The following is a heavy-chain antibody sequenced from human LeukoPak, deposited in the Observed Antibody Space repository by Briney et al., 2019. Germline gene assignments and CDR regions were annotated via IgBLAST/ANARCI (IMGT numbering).Heavy chain of an antibody. CDR1: GFTFSSYA. V-gene: IGHV3-30-3*01. Sequence: GGSLRLSCAASGFTFSSYAMHWVRQAPGKGLEWVAVISYDGSNKYYADSVKGRFTISRDNSKNTLYLQMNSLRAEDTAVYYCARDPSYRYSGSYLYYFDCWGQGTLVTVSS. CDR3: ARDPSYRYSGSYLYYFDC. D-gene: IGHD1-26*01. CDR2: ISYDGSNK. J-gene: IGHJ4*02.